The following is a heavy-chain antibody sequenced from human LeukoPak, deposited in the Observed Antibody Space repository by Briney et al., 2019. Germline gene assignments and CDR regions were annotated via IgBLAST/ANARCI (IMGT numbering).Heavy chain of an antibody. Sequence: ASLKVSCKASGYTFTGYYMHWVRQAPGQGLEWMGRINPNSGGTNYAQKFQGRVTMTRDTSISTAYMELSRLRSDDTAVYYCARTIRRTAMVPYYFDYWGQGTLVTVSS. D-gene: IGHD5-18*01. CDR3: ARTIRRTAMVPYYFDY. V-gene: IGHV1-2*06. CDR2: INPNSGGT. J-gene: IGHJ4*02. CDR1: GYTFTGYY.